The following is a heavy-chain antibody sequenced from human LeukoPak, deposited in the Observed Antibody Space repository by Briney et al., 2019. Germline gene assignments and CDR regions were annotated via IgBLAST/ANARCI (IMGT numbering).Heavy chain of an antibody. CDR3: MITAEFDF. CDR1: GFTFSDYF. CDR2: ISSSGSTI. V-gene: IGHV3-11*01. Sequence: PGGSLRLSCAASGFTFSDYFMTWIRQAPGKGLEWVSYISSSGSTIYYADSVKGRFTVSRDNAKNSLYLQLNSLRAEDTAIYCCMITAEFDFWGQGTLVTVSS. J-gene: IGHJ4*02. D-gene: IGHD3-16*01.